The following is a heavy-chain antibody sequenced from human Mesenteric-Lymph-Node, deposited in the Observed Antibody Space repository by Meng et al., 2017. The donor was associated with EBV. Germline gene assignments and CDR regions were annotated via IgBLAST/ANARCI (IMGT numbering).Heavy chain of an antibody. D-gene: IGHD4-17*01. CDR2: IHKSEST. CDR1: GDSISSGGYY. J-gene: IGHJ4*02. Sequence: QVQLQESGPGLVTPSQTLSPTCAVSGDSISSGGYYWSWIRQPPGKGLEWIGYIHKSESTYYNASLKSRLTISLDMSKNQFSLTLTSVTAADTAVYYCVRDHGNYIDSWGQGTLVTVSA. V-gene: IGHV4-30-4*08. CDR3: VRDHGNYIDS.